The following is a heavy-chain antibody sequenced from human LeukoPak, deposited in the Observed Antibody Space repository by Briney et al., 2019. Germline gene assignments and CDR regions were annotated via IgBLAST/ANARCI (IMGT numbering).Heavy chain of an antibody. CDR3: ARAPLIAYCGGDCEYYFDY. J-gene: IGHJ4*02. Sequence: ASVKVSCKASGYTFTGYYMHWVRQAPGQGLEWMGRINPNSGGTNYAQKFQGRVTMTRDTSISTAYMELSSLRSEDTAVYYCARAPLIAYCGGDCEYYFDYWGQGTLVTVSS. V-gene: IGHV1-2*06. D-gene: IGHD2-21*02. CDR1: GYTFTGYY. CDR2: INPNSGGT.